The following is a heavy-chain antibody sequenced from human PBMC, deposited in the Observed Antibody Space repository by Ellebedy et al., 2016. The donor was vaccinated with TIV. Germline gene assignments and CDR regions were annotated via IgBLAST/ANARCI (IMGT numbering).Heavy chain of an antibody. CDR2: IGWNSGNI. J-gene: IGHJ4*02. D-gene: IGHD3/OR15-3a*01. CDR3: AKGMIWNANYFDH. V-gene: IGHV3-9*01. Sequence: GGSLRLSXAVYGGSFSGYYWTWIRQPPGKGLEWVSSIGWNSGNIVYADSVKGRFTISRDNAGNSLYLQMNSLRPEDTALYYCAKGMIWNANYFDHWGQGSLVTVSS. CDR1: GGSFSGYY.